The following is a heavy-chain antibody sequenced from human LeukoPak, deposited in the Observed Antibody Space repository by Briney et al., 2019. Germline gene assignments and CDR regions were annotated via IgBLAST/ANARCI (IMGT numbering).Heavy chain of an antibody. Sequence: PSETLSLTCAVYGGSFSGYYWSWIRQPPGKGLEWIGEINHSGSTNYNPSLKSRVTISVDTSTNQFSLKLSSVTAADTAVYYWTRGGLWDYVWGSYRLPFDYWGQGTLVTVSS. V-gene: IGHV4-34*01. CDR1: GGSFSGYY. CDR2: INHSGST. D-gene: IGHD3-16*02. J-gene: IGHJ4*02. CDR3: TRGGLWDYVWGSYRLPFDY.